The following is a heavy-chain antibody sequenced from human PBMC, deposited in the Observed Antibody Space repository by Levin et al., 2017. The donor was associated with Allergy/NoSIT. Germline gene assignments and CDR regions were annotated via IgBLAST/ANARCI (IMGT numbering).Heavy chain of an antibody. CDR3: ARDPAAFDL. J-gene: IGHJ3*01. V-gene: IGHV3-74*01. CDR2: LNGDGTST. CDR1: GFTFSTYW. Sequence: GGSLRLSCAASGFTFSTYWMHWVRQSPGQGLVWVSRLNGDGTSTSYADAVKGRFTISRDNAKNTLYLQMNSLRDEDTAVYYCARDPAAFDLWGQGTTVTVSS.